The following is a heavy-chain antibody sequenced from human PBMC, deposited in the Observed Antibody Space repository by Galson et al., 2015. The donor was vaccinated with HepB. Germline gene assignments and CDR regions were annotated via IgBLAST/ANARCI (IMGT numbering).Heavy chain of an antibody. V-gene: IGHV1-2*04. Sequence: SVKVSCKASGYTFTDYYLHWVRQAPGQGLEWMGWINANSGGTNYAQKYQGWVTMTRDTSISTAYMELSRLRSDDTAVYYCARGYCTGGNCYNFDYWGQVTLVTVPS. J-gene: IGHJ4*02. D-gene: IGHD2-15*01. CDR1: GYTFTDYY. CDR2: INANSGGT. CDR3: ARGYCTGGNCYNFDY.